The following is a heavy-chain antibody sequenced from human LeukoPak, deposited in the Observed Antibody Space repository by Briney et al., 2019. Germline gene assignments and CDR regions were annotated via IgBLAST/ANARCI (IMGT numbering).Heavy chain of an antibody. J-gene: IGHJ1*01. D-gene: IGHD6-19*01. CDR2: MNPNSGNR. CDR1: GYTFSSYD. Sequence: ASVKGSCKASGYTFSSYDIKWVRQATGQGLEWMGWMNPNSGNRGYAQKFQGRLNMTRNTSISTAYMELSSLRSEDSAVYYCARRVGSGWPVQHWGQGTLVTVSS. V-gene: IGHV1-8*01. CDR3: ARRVGSGWPVQH.